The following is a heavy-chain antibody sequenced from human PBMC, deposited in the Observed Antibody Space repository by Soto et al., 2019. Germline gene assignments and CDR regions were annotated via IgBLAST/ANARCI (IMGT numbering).Heavy chain of an antibody. D-gene: IGHD1-26*01. V-gene: IGHV1-69*12. CDR2: IIPIFGTA. J-gene: IGHJ6*02. CDR1: GGTFGSYA. CDR3: SSHSGSSPEGRYYYGMDV. Sequence: QVQLVQSGAEVKKPGSSVKVSCKASGGTFGSYAISWVRQAPGQGLEWMGGIIPIFGTADYAQKFQGRVTITADESTSTAYMELSSLRSEDTAAYYCSSHSGSSPEGRYYYGMDVWGQGTTVTVSS.